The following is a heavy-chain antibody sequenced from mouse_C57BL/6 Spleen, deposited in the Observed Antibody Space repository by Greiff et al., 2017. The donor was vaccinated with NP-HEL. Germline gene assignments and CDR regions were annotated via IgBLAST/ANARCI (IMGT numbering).Heavy chain of an antibody. CDR3: ATDGYRYAMDY. CDR1: GYTFTSYW. Sequence: VQLQQPGAELVRPGSSVKLSCKASGYTFTSYWMHWVKQRPIQGLEWIGNIDPSDSETHYNQKFKDKATLTVDKSSSTAYMQLSSLTSEDSAVYYCATDGYRYAMDYWGQGTSVTVSS. J-gene: IGHJ4*01. V-gene: IGHV1-52*01. CDR2: IDPSDSET. D-gene: IGHD2-3*01.